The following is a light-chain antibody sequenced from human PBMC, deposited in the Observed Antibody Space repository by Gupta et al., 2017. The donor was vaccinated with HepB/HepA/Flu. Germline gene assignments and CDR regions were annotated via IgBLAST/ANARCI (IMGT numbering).Light chain of an antibody. Sequence: SALIWPSSVFGSPGQPFTTSSTGTSSDVGGYNLVSWYQQHPGKAPKLMIYEVSKRPSGVSNRFSGSKSGNTASLTISGLQAEDEADYYCCSYAGSSTYVFGTGTKVTVL. CDR1: SSDVGGYNL. V-gene: IGLV2-23*02. CDR3: CSYAGSSTYV. CDR2: EVS. J-gene: IGLJ1*01.